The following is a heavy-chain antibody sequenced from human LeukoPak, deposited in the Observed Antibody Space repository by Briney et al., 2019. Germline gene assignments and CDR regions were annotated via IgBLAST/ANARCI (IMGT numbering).Heavy chain of an antibody. D-gene: IGHD1-26*01. J-gene: IGHJ4*02. CDR2: ISAYNGNT. CDR3: ARDLSKVGATNYFDY. Sequence: GASLKVSCKASGYTFTIYGISWVRQAPGQGLEWMGWISAYNGNTNYTQKLQGRVTMTRDTSISTAYMELSRLRSDDTAVYYCARDLSKVGATNYFDYWGQGTLVTVSS. V-gene: IGHV1-18*01. CDR1: GYTFTIYG.